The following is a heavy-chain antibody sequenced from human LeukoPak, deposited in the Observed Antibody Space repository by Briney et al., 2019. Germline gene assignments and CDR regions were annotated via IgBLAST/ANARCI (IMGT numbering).Heavy chain of an antibody. V-gene: IGHV1-2*04. CDR1: GYTFTGYY. CDR3: ARIGGVAQYGMDV. D-gene: IGHD5-12*01. J-gene: IGHJ6*02. CDR2: INPNSGGT. Sequence: ASVKVSCKASGYTFTGYYMHWVRQAPGQGLEWMGWINPNSGGTNYAQKFQGWVTMTRDTSISTAYMELSRLRSDDTAVYYCARIGGVAQYGMDVWGQGTTVTVSS.